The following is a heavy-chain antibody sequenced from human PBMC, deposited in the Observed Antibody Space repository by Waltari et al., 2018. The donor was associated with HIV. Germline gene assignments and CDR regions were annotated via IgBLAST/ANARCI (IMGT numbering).Heavy chain of an antibody. D-gene: IGHD6-19*01. Sequence: EVQLVESGGGLVQPGGSLRLSCVASGFPFSNSWMHWVRQGPGKGLVWVSRINGDESRILYADSVKGRFTISRDNARNTLYLQMNSLRAEDTAVYYCARRHSSEGILDYWGQGTLVTVSS. CDR2: INGDESRI. CDR1: GFPFSNSW. V-gene: IGHV3-74*01. CDR3: ARRHSSEGILDY. J-gene: IGHJ4*02.